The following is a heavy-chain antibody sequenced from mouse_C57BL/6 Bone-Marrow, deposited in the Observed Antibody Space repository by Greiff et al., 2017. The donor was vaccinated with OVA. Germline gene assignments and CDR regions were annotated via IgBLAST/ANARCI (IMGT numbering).Heavy chain of an antibody. CDR3: ARHEDAQLTRAMDY. D-gene: IGHD3-3*01. CDR2: FYPGSGSI. V-gene: IGHV1-62-2*01. Sequence: VKLMESGAELVKPGASVKLSCKASGYTFTEYTIHWVKQRSGQGLEWIGWFYPGSGSIKYNEKFKDKATLTADQSFSTVYMELSRLTSEDSAVYFCARHEDAQLTRAMDYWGQGTSVTVSS. CDR1: GYTFTEYT. J-gene: IGHJ4*01.